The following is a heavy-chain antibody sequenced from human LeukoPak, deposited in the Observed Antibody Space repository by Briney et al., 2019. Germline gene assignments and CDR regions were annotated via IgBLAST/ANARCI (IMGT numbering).Heavy chain of an antibody. Sequence: GGSLRLSCAASGFTFRNYAMSWVRQAPGKGLEWVSGISGSGDTTYYADSVKGRFTISRDNAKNSLYLQMNSLRAEDTAVYYCARGYSSSWYDFDYWGQGTLVTVSS. D-gene: IGHD6-13*01. CDR2: ISGSGDTT. V-gene: IGHV3-23*01. CDR3: ARGYSSSWYDFDY. J-gene: IGHJ4*02. CDR1: GFTFRNYA.